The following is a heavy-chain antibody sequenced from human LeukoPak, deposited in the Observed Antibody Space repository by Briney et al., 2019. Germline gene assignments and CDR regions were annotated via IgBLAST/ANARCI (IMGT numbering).Heavy chain of an antibody. V-gene: IGHV4-4*02. CDR3: ARNGGYDQDV. CDR2: VCPRGGI. J-gene: IGHJ6*02. CDR1: GGSININNC. Sequence: PSETLSLTFVVSGGSININNCYSWVRQSPGKGLEWIGEVCPRGGINYNPSLKTRVSISPDRSRNQFSLTMISLTAADTAVYYCARNGGYDQDVWGQGITVTVSS. D-gene: IGHD5-18*01.